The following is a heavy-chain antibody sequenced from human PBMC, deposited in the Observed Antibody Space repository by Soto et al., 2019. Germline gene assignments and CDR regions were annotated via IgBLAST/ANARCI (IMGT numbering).Heavy chain of an antibody. Sequence: QAGGSLRLSCAASGSTFSSYAMHWVRQAPGKGLEWVAVISYDGSNKYYADSVKGRFTVSRDNSKNMLYLQMNSLRAENTAVYYCARVEAVGGYGMDVWGQGTTVTFSS. V-gene: IGHV3-30-3*01. CDR2: ISYDGSNK. D-gene: IGHD6-19*01. CDR3: ARVEAVGGYGMDV. CDR1: GSTFSSYA. J-gene: IGHJ6*02.